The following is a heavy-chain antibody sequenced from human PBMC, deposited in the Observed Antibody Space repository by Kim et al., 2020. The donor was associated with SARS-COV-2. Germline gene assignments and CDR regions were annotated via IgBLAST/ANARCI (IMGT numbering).Heavy chain of an antibody. CDR3: ATGRDIVVVVAATPFDY. V-gene: IGHV4-39*01. D-gene: IGHD2-15*01. Sequence: LKSRVPISVDTSKNQFSLKLSSVTAADTAVYYCATGRDIVVVVAATPFDYWGQGTLVTVSS. J-gene: IGHJ4*02.